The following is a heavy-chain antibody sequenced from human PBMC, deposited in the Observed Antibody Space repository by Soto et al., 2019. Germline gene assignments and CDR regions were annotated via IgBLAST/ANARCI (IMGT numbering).Heavy chain of an antibody. V-gene: IGHV3-30-3*01. CDR2: ISYDGSNK. Sequence: QVQLVESGGGVVQPGRSLRLSCAASGFTFSSYAMHWVRQAPGKGLEWVAVISYDGSNKYYADSVKGRFTISRDNSRNTHHLHRNSLSAEDTAAYYCAGVDSGSCLCWAGYDWGQGALVVVSS. CDR3: AGVDSGSCLCWAGYD. D-gene: IGHD1-26*01. J-gene: IGHJ4*02. CDR1: GFTFSSYA.